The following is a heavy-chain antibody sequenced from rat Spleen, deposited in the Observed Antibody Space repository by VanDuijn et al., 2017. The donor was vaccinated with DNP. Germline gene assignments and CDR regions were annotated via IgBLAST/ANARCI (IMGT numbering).Heavy chain of an antibody. J-gene: IGHJ3*01. Sequence: QVQLQQSGAELAKPGSSVKISCKASGYTFTSNYIGWIKQTTGQGLQYVGYINTGSGGTSYNEKFKAKATLTVDRSSRTAFMQLSSLTPDDSAVYYCARSIGITRDWFAYWGQGTLVTVSS. CDR1: GYTFTSNY. CDR2: INTGSGGT. CDR3: ARSIGITRDWFAY. D-gene: IGHD1-5*01. V-gene: IGHV1-43*01.